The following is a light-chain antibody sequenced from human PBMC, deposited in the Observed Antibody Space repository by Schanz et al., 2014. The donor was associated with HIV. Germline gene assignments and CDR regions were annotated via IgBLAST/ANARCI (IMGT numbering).Light chain of an antibody. V-gene: IGLV2-14*03. Sequence: QSALTQPASVSGSPGQSITISCTGTSSDIGGYNYVSWYQQHPGKAPKLMIYDVSHRPSGVSNRFSGSKSGNTASLTISGLQAEDEADYYCSSYTSSSTWVFGGGTKPTVL. J-gene: IGLJ3*02. CDR3: SSYTSSSTWV. CDR1: SSDIGGYNY. CDR2: DVS.